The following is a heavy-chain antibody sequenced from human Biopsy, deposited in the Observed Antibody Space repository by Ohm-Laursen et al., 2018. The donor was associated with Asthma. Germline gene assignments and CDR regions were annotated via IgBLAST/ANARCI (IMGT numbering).Heavy chain of an antibody. D-gene: IGHD6-19*01. CDR3: ARCQVGYSSGWSLLLKKIYYSGMDV. CDR1: GGTLSNFA. Sequence: PSVKVSCKPPGGTLSNFAISWARQAPGQGLEWLGGIMTVFGTTNYAQKFQGRVTITADESTSTAYMEVTSLRSEDTAIYYCARCQVGYSSGWSLLLKKIYYSGMDVWGQGTAVTVSS. J-gene: IGHJ6*02. V-gene: IGHV1-69*01. CDR2: IMTVFGTT.